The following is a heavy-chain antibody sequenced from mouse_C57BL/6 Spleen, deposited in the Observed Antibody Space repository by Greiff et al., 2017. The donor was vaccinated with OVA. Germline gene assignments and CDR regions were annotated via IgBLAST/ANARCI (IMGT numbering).Heavy chain of an antibody. CDR3: ARKDYGSSLFAY. Sequence: VQLQQPGAELVKPGASVKLSCKASGYTFTSYWMQWVKQRPGQGLEWIGEIDPSASYTNYNQKFKGKATLTVDTSSSTAYMQLSSLTSEDSAVYDCARKDYGSSLFAYWGQGTLVTVSA. CDR2: IDPSASYT. CDR1: GYTFTSYW. V-gene: IGHV1-50*01. J-gene: IGHJ3*01. D-gene: IGHD1-1*01.